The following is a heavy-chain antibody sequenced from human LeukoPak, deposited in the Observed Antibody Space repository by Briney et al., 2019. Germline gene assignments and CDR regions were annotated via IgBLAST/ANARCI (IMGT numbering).Heavy chain of an antibody. CDR3: ASTPQGADSGYDYFDY. V-gene: IGHV4-34*01. D-gene: IGHD5-12*01. J-gene: IGHJ4*02. CDR2: IYHSGST. CDR1: GGSFSGYY. Sequence: SETLSLTCAVYGGSFSGYYWSWIRQPPGKGLEWIGEIYHSGSTNYNPSLKSRVTISVDKSKNQFSLKLSSVTAADTAVYYCASTPQGADSGYDYFDYWGQGTLVTVSS.